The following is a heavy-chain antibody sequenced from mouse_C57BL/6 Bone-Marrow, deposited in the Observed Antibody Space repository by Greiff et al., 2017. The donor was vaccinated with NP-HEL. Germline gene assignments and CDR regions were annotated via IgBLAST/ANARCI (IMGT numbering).Heavy chain of an antibody. D-gene: IGHD1-1*01. J-gene: IGHJ1*03. Sequence: VQLQQSGAELVRPGASVKLSCTASGFNIKDDYMHWVKQRPEQGLEWIGWIDPENGDTEYASKFQGKATITADTSSNTAYLQLSSLTSEDTAVYYCTTNGSSLSYWYFDVWGTGTTVTVSS. CDR2: IDPENGDT. CDR3: TTNGSSLSYWYFDV. CDR1: GFNIKDDY. V-gene: IGHV14-4*01.